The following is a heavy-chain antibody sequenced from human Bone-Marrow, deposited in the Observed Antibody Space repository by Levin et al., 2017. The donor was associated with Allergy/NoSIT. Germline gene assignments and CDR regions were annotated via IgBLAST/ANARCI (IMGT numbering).Heavy chain of an antibody. CDR1: GGSISSGDYY. V-gene: IGHV4-30-4*01. CDR3: ARGIAARGYFDY. D-gene: IGHD6-6*01. J-gene: IGHJ4*02. Sequence: LRLSCTVSGGSISSGDYYWSWIRQPPGKGLEWIGYIYYSGSTYYNPSLKSRVTISVDTSKNQFSLKLSSVTAADTAVYYCARGIAARGYFDYWGQGTLVTVSS. CDR2: IYYSGST.